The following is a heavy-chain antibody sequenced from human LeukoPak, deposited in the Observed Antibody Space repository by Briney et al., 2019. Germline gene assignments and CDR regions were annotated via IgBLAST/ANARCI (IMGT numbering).Heavy chain of an antibody. Sequence: SETLSLTCAVYGVSFSGYYWSWLRQPPGKGLEWIGEINHSGSTNYNPSLKSRVTISVDTSKNQFSLKLSSVTAADTAVYYCARGNSSSWYPGTYYYYGMDVWGQGTTVTVSS. J-gene: IGHJ6*02. CDR3: ARGNSSSWYPGTYYYYGMDV. CDR1: GVSFSGYY. CDR2: INHSGST. D-gene: IGHD6-13*01. V-gene: IGHV4-34*01.